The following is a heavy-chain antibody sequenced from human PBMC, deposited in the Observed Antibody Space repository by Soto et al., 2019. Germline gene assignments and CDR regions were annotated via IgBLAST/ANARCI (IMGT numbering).Heavy chain of an antibody. Sequence: GGSLRLSCAASGFTFSSYAMSWVRQAPGKGLEWVSAISGSGGSTYYADSVKGRFTISRDNSKNTLYLQMNSLRAEDTAVYYCASLLMVRGVIIVGGGAFDPWGQGTLVTVSS. CDR2: ISGSGGST. D-gene: IGHD3-10*01. J-gene: IGHJ5*02. V-gene: IGHV3-23*01. CDR3: ASLLMVRGVIIVGGGAFDP. CDR1: GFTFSSYA.